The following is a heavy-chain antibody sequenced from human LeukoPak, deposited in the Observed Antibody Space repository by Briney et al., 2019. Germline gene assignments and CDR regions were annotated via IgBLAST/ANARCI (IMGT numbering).Heavy chain of an antibody. CDR3: ARVNGWYYFDS. Sequence: GESLKISCKASGYDFTNYWIGWGRQMPGKGLEWMGIFYPGDSDTRYSPSFQGQVTISADKSITTAYLQWSSLKASDTAMYYCARVNGWYYFDSWGQGTLVTVSS. CDR2: FYPGDSDT. J-gene: IGHJ4*02. D-gene: IGHD6-19*01. V-gene: IGHV5-51*01. CDR1: GYDFTNYW.